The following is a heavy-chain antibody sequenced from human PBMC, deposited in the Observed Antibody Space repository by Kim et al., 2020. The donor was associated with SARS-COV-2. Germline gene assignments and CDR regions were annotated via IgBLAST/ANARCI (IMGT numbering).Heavy chain of an antibody. V-gene: IGHV3-53*04. D-gene: IGHD3-22*01. CDR3: AGLSPTYYYDSSGYY. J-gene: IGHJ4*02. CDR1: GFTVSSNY. CDR2: IYSGGST. Sequence: GGSLRLSCAASGFTVSSNYMSWVRQAPGKGLEWVSVIYSGGSTYYADSVKGRFTISRHNSKNTLYLQMNSLRAEDTAVYYCAGLSPTYYYDSSGYYWGQGTLVTVSS.